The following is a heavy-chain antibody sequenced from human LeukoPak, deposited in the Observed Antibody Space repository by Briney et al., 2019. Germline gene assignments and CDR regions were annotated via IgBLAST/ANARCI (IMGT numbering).Heavy chain of an antibody. CDR2: ICHSGST. Sequence: PSETLSLTCAVSGGSISSGGYSWSWIRQPPGKGLEWIGYICHSGSTYYNPSLKSRVTISVDRSKNQFSPKLNSVTAADTAVYYCARENRDFWSTLSRGYYFDSWGQGTLVTVSS. CDR1: GGSISSGGYS. CDR3: ARENRDFWSTLSRGYYFDS. V-gene: IGHV4-30-2*02. D-gene: IGHD3-3*01. J-gene: IGHJ4*02.